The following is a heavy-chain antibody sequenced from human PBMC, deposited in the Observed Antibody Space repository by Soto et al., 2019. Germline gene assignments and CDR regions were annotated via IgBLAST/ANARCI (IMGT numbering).Heavy chain of an antibody. CDR3: VKSLGFCSSSSCSRDYYYYYGMDV. Sequence: GGSLRLSCAASGFTFSSYGMHWVRQAPGKGLEWVTLISYDGGNKYYADSVKGRFSISRDNSRNTLYLQMNSLRPEDAAVYYCVKSLGFCSSSSCSRDYYYYYGMDVWGRGTTVTVSS. V-gene: IGHV3-30*18. J-gene: IGHJ6*02. CDR2: ISYDGGNK. CDR1: GFTFSSYG. D-gene: IGHD2-2*01.